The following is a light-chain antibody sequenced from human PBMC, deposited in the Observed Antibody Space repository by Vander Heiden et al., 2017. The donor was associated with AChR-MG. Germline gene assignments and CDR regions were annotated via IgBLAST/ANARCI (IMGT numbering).Light chain of an antibody. Sequence: DIQMTQPPSPLSAPVGDTAPTTCRARQGMRNDLGWYQQKPGKAPKRLIYAASSWQSGVPSRFSGSGSGTEFAITISSLQPKDFAAYYCLQYYSYRRTFGQGTKVEIK. V-gene: IGKV1-17*01. CDR2: AAS. CDR1: QGMRND. J-gene: IGKJ1*01. CDR3: LQYYSYRRT.